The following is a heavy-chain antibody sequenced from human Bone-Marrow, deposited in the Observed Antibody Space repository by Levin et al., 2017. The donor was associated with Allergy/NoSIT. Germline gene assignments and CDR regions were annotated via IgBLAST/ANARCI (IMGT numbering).Heavy chain of an antibody. Sequence: SETLSLTCAVYGGSFSGYYWSWIRQPPGKGLEWIGEINHSGSTNYNPSLKSRVTISVDTSKNQFSLKLSSVTAADTAVYYCARGFFDGYGSFGYWGQGTLVTVSS. CDR1: GGSFSGYY. CDR2: INHSGST. V-gene: IGHV4-34*01. J-gene: IGHJ4*02. CDR3: ARGFFDGYGSFGY. D-gene: IGHD5-24*01.